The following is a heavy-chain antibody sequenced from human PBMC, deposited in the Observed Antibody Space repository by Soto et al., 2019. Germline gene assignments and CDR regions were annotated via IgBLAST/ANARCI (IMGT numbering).Heavy chain of an antibody. CDR3: AKCMSILVVVILHCNDV. CDR1: GFTFSSYA. V-gene: IGHV3-23*01. J-gene: IGHJ6*04. Sequence: GGSLSLSCAVSGFTFSSYAMSWVRQAPGKGLEWVSAISGSGGSTYYADSVKGRFTISRDNSKNTLYLQMNSLRAEDTAVYYCAKCMSILVVVILHCNDVRGEGTTVTVFS. CDR2: ISGSGGST. D-gene: IGHD3-3*01.